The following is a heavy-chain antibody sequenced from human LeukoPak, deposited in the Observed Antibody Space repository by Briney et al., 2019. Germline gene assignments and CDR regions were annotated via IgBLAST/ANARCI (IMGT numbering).Heavy chain of an antibody. V-gene: IGHV3-9*01. Sequence: GGSLRLSCAASGFTFDDYAMHWVRQAPGKGLEWVSGISWNSGSIGYADSVKGRFTISRDNAKNSLYLQMNSLRAEDTALYYCAKVPYYYGSGSYYGNYFDYWGQGTVVTVSS. D-gene: IGHD3-10*01. J-gene: IGHJ4*02. CDR1: GFTFDDYA. CDR2: ISWNSGSI. CDR3: AKVPYYYGSGSYYGNYFDY.